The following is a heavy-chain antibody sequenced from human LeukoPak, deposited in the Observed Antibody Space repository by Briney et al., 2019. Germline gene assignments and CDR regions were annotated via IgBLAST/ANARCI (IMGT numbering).Heavy chain of an antibody. V-gene: IGHV3-21*04. Sequence: PGGSLRLSCAASGFSFSSYGMTWVRQAPGKGLEWVSSISSRSSSIYYADSLKGRFTISRDDAKNSLYLQMNSLRVEDTAVFYCARDQYDTWSRRGNFDSWGQGTLVIVSS. D-gene: IGHD3-3*01. CDR2: ISSRSSSI. CDR3: ARDQYDTWSRRGNFDS. CDR1: GFSFSSYG. J-gene: IGHJ4*02.